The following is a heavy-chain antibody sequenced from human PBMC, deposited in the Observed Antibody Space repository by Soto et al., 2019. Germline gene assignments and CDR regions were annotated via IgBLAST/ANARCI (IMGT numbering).Heavy chain of an antibody. CDR1: GFTFSSYG. CDR3: AKDEGGYDFWSGYYSYYYYGMDV. Sequence: GGSLRLSCAASGFTFSSYGMHWVRQAPGKGLEWVAVISYDGSNKYYADSVKGRFTISRDNSKNTLYLQMNSLRAEDTAVYYCAKDEGGYDFWSGYYSYYYYGMDVWGQGTTVTVSS. J-gene: IGHJ6*02. D-gene: IGHD3-3*01. CDR2: ISYDGSNK. V-gene: IGHV3-30*18.